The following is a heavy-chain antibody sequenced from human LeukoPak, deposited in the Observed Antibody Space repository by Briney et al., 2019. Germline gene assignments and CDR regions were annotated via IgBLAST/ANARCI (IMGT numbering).Heavy chain of an antibody. CDR2: ISSSSNYL. CDR3: ARGRVRGVGIDY. D-gene: IGHD3-10*01. V-gene: IGHV3-21*01. CDR1: GFTFSGYT. J-gene: IGHJ4*02. Sequence: GRSLRLSCAASGFTFSGYTVNWVRQAPGKGLEWVSSISSSSNYLYYADSVKGRFTISRDDAKNSLYLQMNSLRAEDTAVYYCARGRVRGVGIDYWGQGTLVTVSS.